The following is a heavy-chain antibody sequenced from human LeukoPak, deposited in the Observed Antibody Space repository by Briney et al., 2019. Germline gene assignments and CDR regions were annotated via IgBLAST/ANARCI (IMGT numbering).Heavy chain of an antibody. V-gene: IGHV4-61*02. Sequence: SETLSLTFTVWGGSISSGSYYWGWSRQPGRKGLEWIGRIYSSGSTNYNPSLKSRVTISVDTSKNQFSLKLTSVTAADTAVYYCAREEYSSSWFDAFDIWGQGTMVTVSS. CDR1: GGSISSGSYY. CDR2: IYSSGST. CDR3: AREEYSSSWFDAFDI. D-gene: IGHD6-13*01. J-gene: IGHJ3*02.